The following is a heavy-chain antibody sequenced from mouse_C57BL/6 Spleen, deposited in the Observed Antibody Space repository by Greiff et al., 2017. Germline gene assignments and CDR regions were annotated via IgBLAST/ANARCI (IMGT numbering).Heavy chain of an antibody. CDR2: IDPSDSYT. CDR1: GYTFTSYW. V-gene: IGHV1-69*01. CDR3: ARCGLRCLGFYY. Sequence: VQLQQPGAELVMPGASVKLSCKASGYTFTSYWMHWVKQRPGQGLEWIGEIDPSDSYTNYNKKFKGKSTLTVDKSSSTAYMQLSSLTSEYSAVYYGARCGLRCLGFYYWGKGTTLTFA. D-gene: IGHD2-4*01. J-gene: IGHJ2*01.